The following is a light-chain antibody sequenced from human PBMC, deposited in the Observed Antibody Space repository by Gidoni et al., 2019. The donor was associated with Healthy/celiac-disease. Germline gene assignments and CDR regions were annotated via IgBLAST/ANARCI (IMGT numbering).Light chain of an antibody. J-gene: IGKJ5*01. Sequence: DIQMTQSPSSLSASVGDRGTITCRPSQNISSYFNWYQQKPGKAPKLLIYAASSLQSRVPSRFIGSGSGTDFTLTISSLQPEDFATYYCKQSYSTITFGQGTRLEIK. V-gene: IGKV1-39*01. CDR1: QNISSY. CDR2: AAS. CDR3: KQSYSTIT.